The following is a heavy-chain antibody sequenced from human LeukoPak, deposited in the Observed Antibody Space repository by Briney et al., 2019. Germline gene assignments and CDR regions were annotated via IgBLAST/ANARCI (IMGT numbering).Heavy chain of an antibody. V-gene: IGHV4-59*01. CDR3: ARDSSSASFDL. Sequence: SETLSLTCAVSGGSISGYYWNWIRQPPGKGLEWIAYIYYSGSTNYNPSLKSRVTISVDTSKNQFSLKLSSVTAADTAVYYCARDSSSASFDLWGRGTLVTVSS. CDR2: IYYSGST. D-gene: IGHD6-13*01. CDR1: GGSISGYY. J-gene: IGHJ2*01.